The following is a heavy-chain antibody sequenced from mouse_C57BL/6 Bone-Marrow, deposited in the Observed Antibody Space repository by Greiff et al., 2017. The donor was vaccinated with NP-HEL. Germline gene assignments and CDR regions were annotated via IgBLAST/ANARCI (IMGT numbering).Heavy chain of an antibody. J-gene: IGHJ2*01. V-gene: IGHV1-63*01. CDR2: IYPGGGYT. D-gene: IGHD1-1*01. CDR1: GYTFTNYW. CDR3: ARKDDYGSSYDY. Sequence: QVQLKESGAELVRPGPSVKMSCKASGYTFTNYWIGWAKQRPGHGLEWIGDIYPGGGYTNYNEKFKGKATLTADKSSSTAYMQFSSLTSEDSAIYYCARKDDYGSSYDYWGQGTTLTVSS.